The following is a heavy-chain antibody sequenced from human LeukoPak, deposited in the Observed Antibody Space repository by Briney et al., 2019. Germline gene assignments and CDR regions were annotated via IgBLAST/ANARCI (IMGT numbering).Heavy chain of an antibody. D-gene: IGHD5-18*01. CDR1: GGSISSYY. Sequence: PSETLSLTCTVAGGSISSYYWSWIRQPPGKGLEWIGYIYYSGSTNCNPSLKSRVTISVDTSKNQFSLKLSSVTAADTAVYYCARRRSGYSYGLWGQGTLVTVSS. CDR3: ARRRSGYSYGL. J-gene: IGHJ4*02. CDR2: IYYSGST. V-gene: IGHV4-59*01.